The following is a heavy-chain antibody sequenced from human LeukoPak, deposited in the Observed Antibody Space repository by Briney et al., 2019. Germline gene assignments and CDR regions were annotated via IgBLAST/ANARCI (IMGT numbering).Heavy chain of an antibody. Sequence: ASVKVSCKASGYTFTGYYMHWVRQAPGQGLEWMGWINPNSGGTNYAQKFQGRVTMTRDTSISSAYMELSRLRSDDTAVYYCARDGRFLEWLLSYWGQGTLVTVSS. CDR3: ARDGRFLEWLLSY. J-gene: IGHJ4*02. CDR1: GYTFTGYY. V-gene: IGHV1-2*02. CDR2: INPNSGGT. D-gene: IGHD3-3*01.